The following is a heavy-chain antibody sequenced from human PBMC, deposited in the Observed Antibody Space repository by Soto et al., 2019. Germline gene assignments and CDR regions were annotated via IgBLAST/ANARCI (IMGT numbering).Heavy chain of an antibody. CDR2: INHSGST. J-gene: IGHJ6*02. V-gene: IGHV4-34*01. CDR3: ARANSRPEYYYYGMDV. CDR1: GGSFSSYA. Sequence: SETLSLTCAAYGGSFSSYAWSWIRQPPGKGLEWIGEINHSGSTNYNPSLKSRVTISVDTSKNQFSLKLSSVTAADTAVYYCARANSRPEYYYYGMDVWGQGTTVTVSS. D-gene: IGHD1-26*01.